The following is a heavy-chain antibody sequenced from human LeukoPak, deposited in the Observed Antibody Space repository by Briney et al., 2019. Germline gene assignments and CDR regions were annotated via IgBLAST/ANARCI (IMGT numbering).Heavy chain of an antibody. Sequence: GGSLRLSCAASGFTFSSYEMNWVRQAPGKGLEWVSYISSSGSTIYYADSVKGRFTISRDNAKNSLYLQVNSLRAEDTAVYYCARDFVVVVAATLDYYYYGMDVWGQGTTVTVSS. J-gene: IGHJ6*02. CDR3: ARDFVVVVAATLDYYYYGMDV. CDR1: GFTFSSYE. V-gene: IGHV3-48*03. CDR2: ISSSGSTI. D-gene: IGHD2-15*01.